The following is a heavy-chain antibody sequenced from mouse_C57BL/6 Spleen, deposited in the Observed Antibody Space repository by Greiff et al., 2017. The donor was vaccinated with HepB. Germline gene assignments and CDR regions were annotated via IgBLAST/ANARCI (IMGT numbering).Heavy chain of an antibody. CDR2: IHPSDSDT. Sequence: QVQLKQPGAELVKPGASVKVSCKASGYTFTSYWMHWVKQRPGQGLEWIGRIHPSDSDTNYNQKFKGKATLTVDKSSSTAYMQLSSLTSEDSAVYYCAIPPYYSNFAYWGQGTLVTVSA. V-gene: IGHV1-74*01. CDR1: GYTFTSYW. D-gene: IGHD2-5*01. J-gene: IGHJ3*01. CDR3: AIPPYYSNFAY.